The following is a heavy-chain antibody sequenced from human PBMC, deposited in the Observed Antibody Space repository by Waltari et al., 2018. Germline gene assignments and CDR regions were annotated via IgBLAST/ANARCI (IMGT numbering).Heavy chain of an antibody. CDR1: GFAFSGYN. CDR2: ISRYGKNK. CDR3: ARSWNDPDYFDY. J-gene: IGHJ4*02. V-gene: IGHV3-21*01. D-gene: IGHD1-1*01. Sequence: EVELVESGGGLVKPGESLRLSCVVSGFAFSGYNMNWARQAPGGGLEWVSFISRYGKNKSYADSVKGRVTISRDNAKNSVYLQMNSLGVDDTAVYYCARSWNDPDYFDYWGLGTLVAVSS.